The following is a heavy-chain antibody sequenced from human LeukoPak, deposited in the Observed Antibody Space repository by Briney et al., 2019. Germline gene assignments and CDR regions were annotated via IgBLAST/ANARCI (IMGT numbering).Heavy chain of an antibody. V-gene: IGHV3-7*02. J-gene: IGHJ4*02. CDR3: ASGGPHYYDTSGYYGIDY. Sequence: GGSLRLSCAASGFTFSRYWMSWVRQAPGKGLEWVANIKQDGSEKYYVDSVKGRFTISRDNAQNSLYLQMNSLRAEDTAVYYCASGGPHYYDTSGYYGIDYWGQESLVTVSS. D-gene: IGHD3-22*01. CDR1: GFTFSRYW. CDR2: IKQDGSEK.